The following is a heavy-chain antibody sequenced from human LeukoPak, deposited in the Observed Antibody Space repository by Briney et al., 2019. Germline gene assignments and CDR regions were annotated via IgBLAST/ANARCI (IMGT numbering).Heavy chain of an antibody. CDR1: GYTFTSYG. J-gene: IGHJ6*02. D-gene: IGHD1-14*01. V-gene: IGHV1-18*01. CDR2: ISAYNGNT. Sequence: ASVKVSCKASGYTFTSYGISWVRQAPGQGLEWMGWISAYNGNTNYAQKLQGRVTMTTDTSTSTAYMELRSLRSDDTAVYYCARDHVRTPDRPDYYYYYGMDVWGQGTTVTVSS. CDR3: ARDHVRTPDRPDYYYYYGMDV.